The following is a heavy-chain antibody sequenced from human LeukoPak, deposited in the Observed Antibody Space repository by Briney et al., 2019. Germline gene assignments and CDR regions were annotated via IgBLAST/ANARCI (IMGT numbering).Heavy chain of an antibody. D-gene: IGHD3-22*01. CDR2: IYYSGST. CDR3: ARHVHVSMIFAILSDYFDY. J-gene: IGHJ4*02. CDR1: GGSISSSSYY. Sequence: SETLSLTCTVSGGSISSSSYYWGWIRQPPGKGLEWIGSIYYSGSTYYNPSLKSRVTISIDTSKNQFSLKLSSVTAADTAVYYCARHVHVSMIFAILSDYFDYWGRGTLVSVSS. V-gene: IGHV4-39*01.